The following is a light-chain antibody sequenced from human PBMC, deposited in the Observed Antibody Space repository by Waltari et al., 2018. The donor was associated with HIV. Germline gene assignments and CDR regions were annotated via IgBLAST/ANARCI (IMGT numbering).Light chain of an antibody. CDR1: KLGDNY. Sequence: SSEVTQPPSVSVSPGQTASITCSGDKLGDNYACWYQQRPGQSPVLVIYQDSKRPSAIPERFSGSNSGNTATLTISGTQAMDEADYYCQAWDSSTVVFGGGTKLTVL. V-gene: IGLV3-1*01. J-gene: IGLJ2*01. CDR2: QDS. CDR3: QAWDSSTVV.